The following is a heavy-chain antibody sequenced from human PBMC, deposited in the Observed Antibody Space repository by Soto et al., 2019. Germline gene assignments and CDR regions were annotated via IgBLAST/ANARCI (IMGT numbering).Heavy chain of an antibody. V-gene: IGHV4-61*01. CDR1: GGSVSSGSYY. J-gene: IGHJ4*02. CDR2: IYYSGST. CDR3: ASQYSSSGPKDY. Sequence: SETLSLTCTVSGGSVSSGSYYWSWIRQPPGKGLEWIGYIYYSGSTNYNPSLKSRVTISVDTSKNQFSLKLSSVTAADPAVYYWASQYSSSGPKDYWGQGTLVTVSS. D-gene: IGHD6-6*01.